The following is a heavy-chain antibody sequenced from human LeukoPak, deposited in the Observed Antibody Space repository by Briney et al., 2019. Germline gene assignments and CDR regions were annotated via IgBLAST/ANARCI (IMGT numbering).Heavy chain of an antibody. D-gene: IGHD3-10*01. CDR3: ARVDPRGIRGGNFDY. Sequence: GGSLRLSCAASGFTFSSYSMNWVRQAPGKGLEWVSSISSSSSYIYYADSVKGRFTISRDNAKNSLYLQMNSLRAEDTAVYYCARVDPRGIRGGNFDYWGQGTLVTVSS. CDR1: GFTFSSYS. CDR2: ISSSSSYI. V-gene: IGHV3-21*01. J-gene: IGHJ4*02.